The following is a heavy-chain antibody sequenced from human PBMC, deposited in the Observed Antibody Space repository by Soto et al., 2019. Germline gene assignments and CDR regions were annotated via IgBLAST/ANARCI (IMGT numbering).Heavy chain of an antibody. CDR1: GFTFSNAW. J-gene: IGHJ4*02. CDR3: TTGSSSGPTGY. CDR2: IKSKTDGGTT. Sequence: EVQLVESGGGLVKPGGSLRLCCVASGFTFSNAWMSWVRQAPGKGQEWVGRIKSKTDGGTTDYAAPVKGRFTISREDSKNTLHLQMNSLKIEDTAVYYCTTGSSSGPTGYWGQGTLVTVSS. D-gene: IGHD3-22*01. V-gene: IGHV3-15*01.